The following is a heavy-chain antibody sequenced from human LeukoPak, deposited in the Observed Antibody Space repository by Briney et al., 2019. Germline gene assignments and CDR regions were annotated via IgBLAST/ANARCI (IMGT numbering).Heavy chain of an antibody. CDR1: GFTFGDYA. Sequence: QPGRSLRLSCTASGFTFGDYAMSLVRQAPGEVLEWVGFIRRKAYGGTTEYAASVKGRFTISRDDSKSIAYLQMNSLKTEDTAVYYCTREGVTHYFDYWGQGTLVTVSS. CDR3: TREGVTHYFDY. D-gene: IGHD4-23*01. CDR2: IRRKAYGGTT. V-gene: IGHV3-49*04. J-gene: IGHJ4*02.